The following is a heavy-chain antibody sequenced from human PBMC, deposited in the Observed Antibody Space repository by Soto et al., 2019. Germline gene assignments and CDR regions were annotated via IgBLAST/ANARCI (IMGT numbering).Heavy chain of an antibody. V-gene: IGHV3-20*04. Sequence: GGSLRLSCAASGFTFDDYGMSWVRQAPGKGLEWVSGINWNGGSTGYADSVKGRFTISRDNAKNSLYLQMNSLRAEDTALYYCARDVDSSGYTPIDYWGQGTLVTVSS. CDR1: GFTFDDYG. D-gene: IGHD3-22*01. CDR2: INWNGGST. J-gene: IGHJ4*02. CDR3: ARDVDSSGYTPIDY.